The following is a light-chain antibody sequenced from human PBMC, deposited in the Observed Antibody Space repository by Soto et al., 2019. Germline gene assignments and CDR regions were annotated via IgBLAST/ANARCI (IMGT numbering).Light chain of an antibody. CDR1: SSNIGNNY. V-gene: IGLV1-51*01. CDR2: DNN. Sequence: QPVVTQPPSVSAAPGQKVTISCSGSSSNIGNNYVSWYQQLPGTAPKLLIYDNNKRPSGIPDRFSGSKSGTSATLGITGLQTGDEADYYCGTWDSSLNVGVFGGGTKLTVL. J-gene: IGLJ2*01. CDR3: GTWDSSLNVGV.